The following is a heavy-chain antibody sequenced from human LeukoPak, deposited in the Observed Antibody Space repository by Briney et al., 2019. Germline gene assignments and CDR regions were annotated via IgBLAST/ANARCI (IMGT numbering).Heavy chain of an antibody. CDR1: GYTFTDYY. CDR2: LNPNDGDT. Sequence: ASVKVSCKASGYTFTDYYMHWVRQAPGQGFEWMEWLNPNDGDTYYAQKFQGRVTMTRDTSISTAHMEVSRLRSDDTAVYYCARANFLYCSSTSCLFDYWGQGTLVTVSS. CDR3: ARANFLYCSSTSCLFDY. D-gene: IGHD2-2*01. J-gene: IGHJ4*02. V-gene: IGHV1-2*02.